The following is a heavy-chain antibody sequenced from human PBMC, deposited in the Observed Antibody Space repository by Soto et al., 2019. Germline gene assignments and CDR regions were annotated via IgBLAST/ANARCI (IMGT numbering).Heavy chain of an antibody. CDR1: GGSFSGYY. Sequence: LSLTCAVYGGSFSGYYWSWIRQPPGKGLEWIGEINHSGSTNYNPSLKSRVTISVDTSKNQFSLKLSSVTAADTAVYYCASSRSGYYNTLGRLFDYWGQGTLVTVSS. D-gene: IGHD3-3*01. CDR3: ASSRSGYYNTLGRLFDY. V-gene: IGHV4-34*01. CDR2: INHSGST. J-gene: IGHJ4*02.